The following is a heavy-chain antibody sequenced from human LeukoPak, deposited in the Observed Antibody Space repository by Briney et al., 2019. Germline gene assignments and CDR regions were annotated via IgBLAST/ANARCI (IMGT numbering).Heavy chain of an antibody. J-gene: IGHJ6*02. Sequence: PSETLSLTCAVYGGSFSGYYWSWIRQPPGKGLEWIGEINHSGSTNYNPSLESRVTISVDTSKNQFSLKLSSVTAADTAVYYCARSNGYGMDVWGQGTTVTVSS. V-gene: IGHV4-34*01. CDR2: INHSGST. D-gene: IGHD1-1*01. CDR1: GGSFSGYY. CDR3: ARSNGYGMDV.